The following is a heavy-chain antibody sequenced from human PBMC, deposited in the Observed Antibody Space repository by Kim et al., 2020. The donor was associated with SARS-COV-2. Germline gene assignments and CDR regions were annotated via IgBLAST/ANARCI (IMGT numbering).Heavy chain of an antibody. CDR1: GFTFSSYS. D-gene: IGHD3-3*01. CDR2: ISSSSSYI. Sequence: GGSLRLSCAASGFTFSSYSMNWVRQAPGKGLEWVSSISSSSSYIYYADSVKGRFTISRDNAKNSLYLQMNSLRAEDTAVYYCARDSTGGDLEWLLNRGDYYYYGIDVGGQGTTVTVSS. CDR3: ARDSTGGDLEWLLNRGDYYYYGIDV. V-gene: IGHV3-21*01. J-gene: IGHJ6*02.